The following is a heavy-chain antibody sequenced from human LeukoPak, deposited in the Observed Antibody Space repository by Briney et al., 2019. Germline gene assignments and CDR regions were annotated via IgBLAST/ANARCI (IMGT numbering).Heavy chain of an antibody. CDR2: ISAYNGNT. V-gene: IGHV1-18*01. Sequence: ASVKVSCKASGYTFTSYGISWVRQAPGQGLEWMGWISAYNGNTNYAQKLQGRVTMTTDTSTSTAYMELRSLRSDDTAVYYCARELRRYGSWSYGYYGMDVWGQGTTVTVSS. J-gene: IGHJ6*02. D-gene: IGHD3-10*01. CDR1: GYTFTSYG. CDR3: ARELRRYGSWSYGYYGMDV.